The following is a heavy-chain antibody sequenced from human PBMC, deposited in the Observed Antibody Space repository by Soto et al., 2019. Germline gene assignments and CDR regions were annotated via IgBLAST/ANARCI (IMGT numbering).Heavy chain of an antibody. CDR1: GGTFSSYA. J-gene: IGHJ3*02. V-gene: IGHV1-69*06. CDR2: IIPIFGTA. D-gene: IGHD1-26*01. CDR3: ARFAPVGATKVDAFDI. Sequence: GASVKVSCKASGGTFSSYAISWVRQAPGQGLEWMGGIIPIFGTANYAQKFQGRGTITADKSTSTAYMELSSLRSEDTAVYYCARFAPVGATKVDAFDIWGQGTMVTVSS.